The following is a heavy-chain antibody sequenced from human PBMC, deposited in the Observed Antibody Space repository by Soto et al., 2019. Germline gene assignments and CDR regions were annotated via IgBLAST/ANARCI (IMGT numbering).Heavy chain of an antibody. Sequence: SETLSLTCAVSGGSFRGFYWTWIRQSPGKGLEWLGDINHVGITNYNPSLKSRVSIPVDTSKNQFSLRLTSVTAADTAVYYCARGCGNGDCFFDFWGQGTLVTVSS. CDR3: ARGCGNGDCFFDF. CDR1: GGSFRGFY. V-gene: IGHV4-34*01. D-gene: IGHD2-21*02. CDR2: INHVGIT. J-gene: IGHJ4*02.